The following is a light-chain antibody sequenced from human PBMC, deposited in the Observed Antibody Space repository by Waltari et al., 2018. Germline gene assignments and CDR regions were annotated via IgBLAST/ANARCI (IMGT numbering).Light chain of an antibody. CDR1: SSDVGSYNL. CDR2: EVS. Sequence: QSALTQPASVSGSPGQSITISCTGTSSDVGSYNLVSWYRQYPGNAPKLIIYEVSKLPSGLSYRFSCSKSGNTAYLTISGLQAEDEADYYCCSNAGRTTVLFGGGTKVTVL. J-gene: IGLJ2*01. V-gene: IGLV2-23*02. CDR3: CSNAGRTTVL.